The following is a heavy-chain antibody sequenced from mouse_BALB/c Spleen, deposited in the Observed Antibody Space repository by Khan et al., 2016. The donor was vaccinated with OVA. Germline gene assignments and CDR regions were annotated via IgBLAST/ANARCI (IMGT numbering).Heavy chain of an antibody. V-gene: IGHV1S81*02. CDR3: ARSGDGNPFAY. CDR1: GYTFTSFY. CDR2: INPSNGDT. D-gene: IGHD2-3*01. J-gene: IGHJ3*01. Sequence: QVQLQQPGAELVKPGASVKISCKASGYTFTSFYMYWVKQRPGQGLEWIGGINPSNGDTHFYEKFKSKATLTVDKSSTTADMQFSSLTSEDSAVYYCARSGDGNPFAYWGQGTLVTVSA.